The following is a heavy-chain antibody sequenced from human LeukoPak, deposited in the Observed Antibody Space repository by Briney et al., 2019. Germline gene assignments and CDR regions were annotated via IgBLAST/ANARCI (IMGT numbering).Heavy chain of an antibody. CDR1: GYTFTSYD. CDR2: MNPNSGNT. J-gene: IGHJ6*02. D-gene: IGHD3-10*01. V-gene: IGHV1-8*01. Sequence: ASVKVSCKASGYTFTSYDINWVRQATGQGLEWMGWMNPNSGNTGYAQKFQGRVTMTRNTSISTAYMELSSLRSEDTAVYYCARGGGFYYGSGSSWYYYGMDVWGQGTTVTVSS. CDR3: ARGGGFYYGSGSSWYYYGMDV.